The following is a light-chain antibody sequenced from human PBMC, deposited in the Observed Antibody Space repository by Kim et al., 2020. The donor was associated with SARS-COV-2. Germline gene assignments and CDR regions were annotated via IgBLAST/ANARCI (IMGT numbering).Light chain of an antibody. CDR3: QQYSSYPYT. Sequence: SASAGDSVTITCRASQDSHTYLAWLQQKPGKAPKSLIYAAATLHSVVSSRFIGSGSGTQFTLTITSLEPEDFATYYCQQYSSYPYTFGQGTKLEI. CDR2: AAA. CDR1: QDSHTY. J-gene: IGKJ2*01. V-gene: IGKV1-16*01.